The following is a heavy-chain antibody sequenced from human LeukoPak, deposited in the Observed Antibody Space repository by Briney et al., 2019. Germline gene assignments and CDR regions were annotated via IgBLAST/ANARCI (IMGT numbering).Heavy chain of an antibody. V-gene: IGHV4-59*01. CDR3: AGGVRIYYFDY. CDR2: IYYSGST. Sequence: SETLSLTCTVCGGSISSYYWSWIRQPPGKGLEWIGYIYYSGSTNYNPSLKSRVTISVDTSKKQFSLKLSSVTAADTAVYYCAGGVRIYYFDYWGQGTLVTVFS. J-gene: IGHJ4*02. CDR1: GGSISSYY. D-gene: IGHD3-3*01.